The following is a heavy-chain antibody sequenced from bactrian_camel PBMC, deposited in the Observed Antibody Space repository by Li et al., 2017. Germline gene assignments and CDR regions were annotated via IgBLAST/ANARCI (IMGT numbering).Heavy chain of an antibody. Sequence: VQLVESGGGSVEAGGSLRLSCAASGFRRSDYTMGWFRQAPGKEREEVAALYQGGAKTYIADSVKGRFTISQDNAKNTLYLQMSSLKPEDTAMYYCVKIYTAGYGCLPGLLSSDFLGWGQGTQVTVS. J-gene: IGHJ4*01. CDR2: LYQGGAKT. CDR1: GFRRSDYT. CDR3: VKIYTAGYGCLPGLLSSDFLG. D-gene: IGHD3*01. V-gene: IGHV3S31*01.